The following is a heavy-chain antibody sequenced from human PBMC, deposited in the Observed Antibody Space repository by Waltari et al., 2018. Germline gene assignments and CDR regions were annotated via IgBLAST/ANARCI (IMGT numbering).Heavy chain of an antibody. J-gene: IGHJ4*02. V-gene: IGHV3-23*01. CDR3: ATPFYNWDDPLHS. CDR1: GVPFRNYA. CDR2: ITVGDDT. Sequence: EVQVLESGGDLVKPGGSMRLPCPASGVPFRNYAINWVRLAPGTGLQWVSAITVGDDTYYADSVKGRFTISRDTSKDTVYLQMNGLRADDTAVYYCATPFYNWDDPLHSWGPGTLVTVSS. D-gene: IGHD1-20*01.